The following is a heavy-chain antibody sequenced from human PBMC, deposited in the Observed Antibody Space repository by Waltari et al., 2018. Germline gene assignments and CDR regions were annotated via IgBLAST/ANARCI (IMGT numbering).Heavy chain of an antibody. V-gene: IGHV4-39*01. CDR1: GGSISSSSYY. J-gene: IGHJ4*02. Sequence: QLQLQESGPGLVKPSETLSLTCTVSGGSISSSSYYWGWIRQPPGKGLEWIGSIYYSGRTYYNPALKSRVTISVDPSKNQFSLKLSSVTAADTAVYYCARQYNWNYFFDYWGQGTLVTVSS. D-gene: IGHD1-7*01. CDR3: ARQYNWNYFFDY. CDR2: IYYSGRT.